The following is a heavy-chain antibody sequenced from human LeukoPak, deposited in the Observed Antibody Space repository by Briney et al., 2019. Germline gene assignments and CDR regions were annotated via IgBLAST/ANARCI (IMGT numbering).Heavy chain of an antibody. CDR3: VRTPPNWGFDY. J-gene: IGHJ4*02. CDR2: MSPNSGDT. Sequence: ASVKVSCKVSRYTLTELSMHRVRQATGQGLEWLGWMSPNSGDTGYAQKFQGRVTMTSDSSISTAYMELSSLRSEDTAIYYCVRTPPNWGFDYWGQGTLVTVSS. V-gene: IGHV1-8*01. CDR1: RYTLTELS. D-gene: IGHD7-27*01.